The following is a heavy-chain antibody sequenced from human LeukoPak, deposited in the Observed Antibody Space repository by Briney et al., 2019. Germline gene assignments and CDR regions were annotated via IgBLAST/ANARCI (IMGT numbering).Heavy chain of an antibody. V-gene: IGHV1-46*04. CDR1: VYTFTSYY. D-gene: IGHD3-10*01. Sequence: SVSVKVSCKACVYTFTSYYMHWVRQAPGQGLEGMGKINPSAGSTIYAQKLEGRVTMPRHMSTSTVYMELSSLRAEETAVYYCARDAEYYGSGSSSFDYWGQGTLVTVSS. CDR2: INPSAGST. CDR3: ARDAEYYGSGSSSFDY. J-gene: IGHJ4*02.